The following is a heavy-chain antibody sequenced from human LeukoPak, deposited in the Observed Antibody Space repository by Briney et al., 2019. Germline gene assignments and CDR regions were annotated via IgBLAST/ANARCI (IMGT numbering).Heavy chain of an antibody. CDR3: ARVRYSTDDYYGMDV. J-gene: IGHJ6*02. CDR2: IYYSGST. CDR1: GGSISSYY. V-gene: IGHV4-59*01. Sequence: SETLSLTCTVSGGSISSYYWSWLRQPPGKGLEWIGYIYYSGSTNYNPSLKSRVTISVDTSKNQFSLKLSSVTAADTAVYYCARVRYSTDDYYGMDVWGQGTTVTVSS. D-gene: IGHD6-13*01.